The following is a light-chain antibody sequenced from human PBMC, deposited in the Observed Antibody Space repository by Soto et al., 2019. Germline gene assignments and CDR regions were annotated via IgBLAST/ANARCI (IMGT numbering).Light chain of an antibody. Sequence: DVQMTQSPSSLSASVGDRVTITCRASQSISIFLNWYQQKPGKAPKLLIYAASTLQSGVPSRFSGSGSGTDFTLTTSSLHPEDFAIYYCQHTYSTPFSFGPGTKVDIK. J-gene: IGKJ3*01. CDR1: QSISIF. V-gene: IGKV1-39*01. CDR3: QHTYSTPFS. CDR2: AAS.